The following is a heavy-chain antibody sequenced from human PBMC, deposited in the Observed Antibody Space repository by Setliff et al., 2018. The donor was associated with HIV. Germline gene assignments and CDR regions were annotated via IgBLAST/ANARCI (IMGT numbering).Heavy chain of an antibody. CDR3: ARPSLGIGGGSKFDS. CDR2: VYYYGST. V-gene: IGHV4-39*01. Sequence: SETLSLTCTVSGGSISSSHYYWGWIRQPPGKGLQWIGSVYYYGSTYYKSSLKSRVTISVDPSQNQFSLRLISVTAADAAMYYCARPSLGIGGGSKFDSWGQGTLVTVSS. CDR1: GGSISSSHYY. D-gene: IGHD3-3*01. J-gene: IGHJ4*02.